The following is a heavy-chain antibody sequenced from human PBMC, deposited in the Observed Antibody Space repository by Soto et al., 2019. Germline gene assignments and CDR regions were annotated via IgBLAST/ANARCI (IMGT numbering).Heavy chain of an antibody. CDR2: IIPIFGTA. CDR1: GGTVRSSA. CDR3: ASDPATIEYSSPRTQSKDPRPPRSYYYYYGMDV. Sequence: GASVKVSCGASGGTVRSSAISWVRQAPGQGLEWMGGIIPIFGTANYAQKFQGRVTITADESTSTAYMELSSLRSEDTAVYYCASDPATIEYSSPRTQSKDPRPPRSYYYYYGMDVWGQGTTVTVSS. V-gene: IGHV1-69*13. D-gene: IGHD6-6*01. J-gene: IGHJ6*02.